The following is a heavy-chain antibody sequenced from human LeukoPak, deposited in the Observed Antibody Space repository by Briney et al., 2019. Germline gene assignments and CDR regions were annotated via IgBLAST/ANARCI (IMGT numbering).Heavy chain of an antibody. V-gene: IGHV4-4*07. CDR2: IYTSGST. Sequence: SETLSLTCTVSGGSISSYYWSWIRQPAGKGLEWIGRIYTSGSTNYNPSLKSRVTMSVDTSKNQFSLKLSSVTAADTAVYYCATTYYYGSGSYYTQNDYWGQGTLVTVSS. CDR3: ATTYYYGSGSYYTQNDY. CDR1: GGSISSYY. D-gene: IGHD3-10*01. J-gene: IGHJ4*02.